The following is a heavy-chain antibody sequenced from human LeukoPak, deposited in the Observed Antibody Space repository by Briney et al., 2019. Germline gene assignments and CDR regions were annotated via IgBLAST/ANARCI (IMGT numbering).Heavy chain of an antibody. Sequence: SETLSLTCAVYGGSFSGYYWSWIRQPPGKGLEWIGEINHSGSTNYNPSLKSRVTISVDTSKNQFSLKLSSVTAADTAVYYCARQLLWFGRNWFDPWGQGTLVTVSS. CDR1: GGSFSGYY. CDR2: INHSGST. V-gene: IGHV4-34*01. D-gene: IGHD3-10*01. J-gene: IGHJ5*02. CDR3: ARQLLWFGRNWFDP.